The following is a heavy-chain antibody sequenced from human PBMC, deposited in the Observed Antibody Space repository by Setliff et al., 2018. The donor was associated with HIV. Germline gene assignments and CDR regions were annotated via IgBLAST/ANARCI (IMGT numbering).Heavy chain of an antibody. CDR1: DGSISSQY. Sequence: PSETLSLTCTVSDGSISSQYWSWIRQPPGKGLEWVGSIYYTGNTNYNPSLKSRVTISADMSKNHFSLRLNSATAADTAVYYCARRDLTSVPTWGQGTLVTVSS. CDR3: ARRDLTSVPT. V-gene: IGHV4-59*08. D-gene: IGHD3-10*01. CDR2: IYYTGNT. J-gene: IGHJ5*02.